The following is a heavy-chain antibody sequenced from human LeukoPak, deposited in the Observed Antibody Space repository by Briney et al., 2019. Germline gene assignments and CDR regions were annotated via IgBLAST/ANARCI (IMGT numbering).Heavy chain of an antibody. CDR2: IYYNGDT. CDR3: TRTNYGGNSIYYYYMDV. Sequence: SETLSLTCTVSGGSISSYYWSWIRQPPGKGLECIGPIYYNGDTNYNPSLKSRVTISVDTSKNQFSLKLSSVTAADTAVYYCTRTNYGGNSIYYYYMDVWGRGTTVTVSS. D-gene: IGHD4-23*01. J-gene: IGHJ6*03. CDR1: GGSISSYY. V-gene: IGHV4-59*01.